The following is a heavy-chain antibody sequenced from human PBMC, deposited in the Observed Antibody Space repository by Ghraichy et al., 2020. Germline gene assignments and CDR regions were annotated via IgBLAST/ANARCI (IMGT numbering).Heavy chain of an antibody. CDR1: GYTFTSYY. Sequence: ASVKVSCKASGYTFTSYYMHWVRQAPGQGLEWMGIINPSGGSTSYAQKFQGRVTMTRDTSTSTVYMELSSLRSEDTAVYYCARNYYDSSGYFEYFQHWGQGTLVTVSS. V-gene: IGHV1-46*01. CDR3: ARNYYDSSGYFEYFQH. CDR2: INPSGGST. J-gene: IGHJ1*01. D-gene: IGHD3-22*01.